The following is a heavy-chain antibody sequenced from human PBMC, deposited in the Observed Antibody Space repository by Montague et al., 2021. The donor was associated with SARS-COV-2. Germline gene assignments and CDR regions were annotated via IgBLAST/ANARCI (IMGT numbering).Heavy chain of an antibody. CDR3: ASGIYPSGSYYNRYYYGLNI. D-gene: IGHD3-10*01. CDR2: INHSAKT. J-gene: IGHJ6*02. CDR1: GGSLSGYY. Sequence: SETLSLTCAVHGGSLSGYYWSWIRQPPAKGLEWIGEINHSAKTKYNTSLKSPVTISIDTSKSQFSQKMTSVTAADTATYYCASGIYPSGSYYNRYYYGLNIWGPGTTVIVSS. V-gene: IGHV4-34*01.